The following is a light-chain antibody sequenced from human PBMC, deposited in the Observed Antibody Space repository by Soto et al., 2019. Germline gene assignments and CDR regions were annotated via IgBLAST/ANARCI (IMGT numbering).Light chain of an antibody. CDR3: ALFMGNGISV. V-gene: IGLV8-61*01. CDR2: STS. Sequence: QAVVTQESSFSVSPGETVTLTCGLISGSVSTANNPNWYQQTPGLAPRTLIYSTSTRSSGVPDRFSGSILGNKAALTITGAQADDESDYYCALFMGNGISVFGTGTKLTVL. CDR1: SGSVSTANN. J-gene: IGLJ1*01.